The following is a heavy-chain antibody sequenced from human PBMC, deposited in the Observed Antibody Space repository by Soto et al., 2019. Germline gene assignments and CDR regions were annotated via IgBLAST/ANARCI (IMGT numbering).Heavy chain of an antibody. Sequence: QVQLVQSGAEVKKPGSSVKVSCKASGGTFSSYAISWVRQAPGQGLEWMGGIIPIFGTANYAQKFQGRVTITADESTSTAYMGLSSLRSEDTAVYYCARELRIQLWPYFDYWGQGTLVTVSS. CDR3: ARELRIQLWPYFDY. J-gene: IGHJ4*02. D-gene: IGHD5-18*01. V-gene: IGHV1-69*01. CDR2: IIPIFGTA. CDR1: GGTFSSYA.